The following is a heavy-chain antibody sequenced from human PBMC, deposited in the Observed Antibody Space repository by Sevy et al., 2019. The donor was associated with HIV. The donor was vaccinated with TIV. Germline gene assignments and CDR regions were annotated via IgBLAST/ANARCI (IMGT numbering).Heavy chain of an antibody. CDR3: ARARYYDSSAYYYFDY. Sequence: SETLSLTCAVSGYSISSGYYWGWIRQPPGKGLEWIGSIYHGGSTYYNPSLKSRVTISVDTSKNQFSLKLSSVTAAETAVYYCARARYYDSSAYYYFDYWGQGTLVTVSS. J-gene: IGHJ4*02. CDR1: GYSISSGYY. CDR2: IYHGGST. D-gene: IGHD3-22*01. V-gene: IGHV4-38-2*01.